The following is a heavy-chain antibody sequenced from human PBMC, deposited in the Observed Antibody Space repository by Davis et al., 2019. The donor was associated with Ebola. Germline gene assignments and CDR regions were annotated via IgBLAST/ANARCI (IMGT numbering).Heavy chain of an antibody. D-gene: IGHD2-15*01. J-gene: IGHJ4*02. Sequence: GESLKISCKASGFSFTSYWIGWVRQMPGKGLEWMGIIYPGDSDTRYSPSFQGQVTVSADKSISTAYLQWSSLKASDTAMYYCARSGHGYCSGGSCYAKSPDYWGQGTLVTVSS. V-gene: IGHV5-51*01. CDR2: IYPGDSDT. CDR3: ARSGHGYCSGGSCYAKSPDY. CDR1: GFSFTSYW.